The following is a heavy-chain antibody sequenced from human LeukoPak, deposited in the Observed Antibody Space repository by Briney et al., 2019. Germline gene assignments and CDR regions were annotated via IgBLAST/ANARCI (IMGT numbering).Heavy chain of an antibody. V-gene: IGHV3-30*02. CDR1: GFSLTNYG. CDR3: AKDGSLDYYGSGTHLDY. J-gene: IGHJ4*02. CDR2: TRYDGGKR. D-gene: IGHD3-10*01. Sequence: RGGSLRLSCEASGFSLTNYGMHWVRHAPGKGLEWVAFTRYDGGKRSYVDSVKGRFTISRDNSKNTVYLQMNSLRVEDAAVYYCAKDGSLDYYGSGTHLDYWGQGTLVSV.